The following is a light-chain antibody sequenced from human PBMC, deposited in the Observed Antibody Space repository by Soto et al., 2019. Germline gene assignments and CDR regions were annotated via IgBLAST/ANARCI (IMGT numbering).Light chain of an antibody. Sequence: EIVLTQSPATLSLSPGERATLSCRASQSVGSYLAWYQQKPGQAPRLLIYDAFNRATGIPARFSGGGSGTDFTLTIDNLEPEDFAIYYCQQRSSWPPITFGQGTRLEIK. J-gene: IGKJ5*01. CDR3: QQRSSWPPIT. V-gene: IGKV3-11*01. CDR2: DAF. CDR1: QSVGSY.